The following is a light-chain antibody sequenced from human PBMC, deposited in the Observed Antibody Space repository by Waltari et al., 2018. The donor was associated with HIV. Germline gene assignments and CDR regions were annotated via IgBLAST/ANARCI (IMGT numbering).Light chain of an antibody. CDR3: QHYDTYPIS. Sequence: DIQMTQSPSTLSASVGDRVTITCRASQSISSWLAWYQQKPGKAPKLLIYRASILESGVSSRFSGSGSGTEFTLTINSLQPDDFATYYRQHYDTYPISFGQGTRLEI. V-gene: IGKV1-5*03. CDR1: QSISSW. CDR2: RAS. J-gene: IGKJ5*01.